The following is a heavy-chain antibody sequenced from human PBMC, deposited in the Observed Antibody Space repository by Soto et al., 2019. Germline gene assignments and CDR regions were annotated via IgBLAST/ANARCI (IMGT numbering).Heavy chain of an antibody. CDR3: AKEALTVAGNNFDS. CDR1: GFTFTTYA. V-gene: IGHV3-23*01. J-gene: IGHJ4*02. Sequence: PGGSLRLSCAASGFTFTTYAMGWVRQAPGKGLEWVSSISGSGAGTFYADSVKGWFTISRDNAKKMVYLQMNGLRADDTAVYYCAKEALTVAGNNFDSWGQGTLVTVSS. CDR2: ISGSGAGT. D-gene: IGHD6-19*01.